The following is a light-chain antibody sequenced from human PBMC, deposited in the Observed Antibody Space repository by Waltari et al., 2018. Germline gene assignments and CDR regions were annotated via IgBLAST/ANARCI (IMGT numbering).Light chain of an antibody. CDR1: SGSIASHS. V-gene: IGLV6-57*03. CDR2: EDN. J-gene: IGLJ2*01. CDR3: QSYDSSNQGVV. Sequence: NFMLTQPHSVSESPGKTVTISCTRSSGSIASHSVQWYPQRPGSAPTTVIYEDNQRPSGVPDRFSGSIDSSSNSASLTISGLKTEDEADYYCQSYDSSNQGVVFGGGTKLTVL.